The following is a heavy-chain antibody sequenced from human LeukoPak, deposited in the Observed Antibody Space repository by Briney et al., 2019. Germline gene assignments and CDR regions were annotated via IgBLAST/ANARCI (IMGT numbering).Heavy chain of an antibody. CDR2: IYYSGTT. D-gene: IGHD3-16*01. Sequence: PSETLSLTCTVSGGSINSSYWSWVRQPPGKGLEWIGYIYYSGTTNFNPSRESRVTMSEDTAKNQFSLKLTSVTAADTAAYYCARGGGSFDYWGQGTLVTVSS. J-gene: IGHJ4*02. CDR3: ARGGGSFDY. CDR1: GGSINSSY. V-gene: IGHV4-59*01.